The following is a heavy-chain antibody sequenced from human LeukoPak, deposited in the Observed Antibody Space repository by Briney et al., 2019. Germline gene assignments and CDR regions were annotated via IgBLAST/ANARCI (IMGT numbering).Heavy chain of an antibody. CDR1: GFTFSSYG. CDR3: AKSGVRGVSPAVLDY. Sequence: GRSLRLSCAASGFTFSSYGMHWVRQAPGKGLEWVTLISYDGSNKYYADSVKGRFTISRDNSRNTLYLQMNSLKAEDTAINYCAKSGVRGVSPAVLDYWGQGTLVTVSS. CDR2: ISYDGSNK. D-gene: IGHD3-10*01. J-gene: IGHJ4*02. V-gene: IGHV3-30*18.